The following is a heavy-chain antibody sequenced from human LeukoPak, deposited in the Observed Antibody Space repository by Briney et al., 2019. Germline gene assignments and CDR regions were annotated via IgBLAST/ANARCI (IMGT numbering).Heavy chain of an antibody. D-gene: IGHD6-13*01. Sequence: SETLSLTCTVSGGSISSYYWSWIRQFPGKGQEWIGYIYYSGSTSYNPSLKSRVSISVDMSKNQFSLKLSSVTAADTAVYYCARQNYSSSLFDYWGQGTLVTVSS. CDR3: ARQNYSSSLFDY. CDR2: IYYSGST. CDR1: GGSISSYY. J-gene: IGHJ4*02. V-gene: IGHV4-59*08.